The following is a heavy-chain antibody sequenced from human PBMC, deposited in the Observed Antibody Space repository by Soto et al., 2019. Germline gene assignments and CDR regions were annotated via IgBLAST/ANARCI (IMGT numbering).Heavy chain of an antibody. Sequence: SEILCLPCAVHWGTIRGFCCTWIRQAPGKGLAWIGEIEHSGRTNYNSSLESRVSISVDTSKNQLSLILLTVTAEDTGVYYCARDRQYSHFWSGYHYEGPYGMVVWGQGTTVTVSS. CDR2: IEHSGRT. V-gene: IGHV4-34*08. CDR1: WGTIRGFC. CDR3: ARDRQYSHFWSGYHYEGPYGMVV. D-gene: IGHD3-3*02. J-gene: IGHJ6*02.